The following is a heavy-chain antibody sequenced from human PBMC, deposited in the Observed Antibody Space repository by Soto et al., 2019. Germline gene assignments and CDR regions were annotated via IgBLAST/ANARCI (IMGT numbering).Heavy chain of an antibody. CDR1: GDSISSGAYY. CDR3: AGARQSYDCEFDP. J-gene: IGHJ5*02. D-gene: IGHD3-16*01. V-gene: IGHV4-31*03. CDR2: ISYSGRT. Sequence: QVQLQESGPGLVKPSQTLSLTCTVSGDSISSGAYYWSWIRQHPGKGLEWIGYISYSGRTYYNPSXXXRXXVALGTSENQFSLKLTSVTAADTAMYYWAGARQSYDCEFDPWGQGTLVTVSS.